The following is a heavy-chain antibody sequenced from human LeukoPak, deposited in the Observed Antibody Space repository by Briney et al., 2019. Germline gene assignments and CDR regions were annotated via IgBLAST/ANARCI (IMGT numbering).Heavy chain of an antibody. V-gene: IGHV3-11*04. CDR3: ARVHGMTHNPWFDP. D-gene: IGHD5-24*01. CDR2: ISSSGSTI. Sequence: GGSLRLSCAASGLTFSDYYMSWIRQAPGKGLEWVSYISSSGSTIYYADSVKGRFTISRDNAKNSLYLQMNSLRAEDTAVYYCARVHGMTHNPWFDPWGQGTLVTVSS. J-gene: IGHJ5*02. CDR1: GLTFSDYY.